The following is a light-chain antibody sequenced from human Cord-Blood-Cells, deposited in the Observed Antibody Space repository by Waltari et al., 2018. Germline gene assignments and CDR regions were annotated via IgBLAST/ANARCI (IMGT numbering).Light chain of an antibody. J-gene: IGKJ1*01. CDR2: WAS. Sequence: DIVMTQSPDSLAVSLGERAPINCKPRQSVLYSSNNKNYLAWYQQKPGQPPKLLIYWASTREAGVPDRFSGSGSGTDFTLTISSLQAEDVAVYYCQQYYSTRTFGQGTKVEIK. CDR1: QSVLYSSNNKNY. CDR3: QQYYSTRT. V-gene: IGKV4-1*01.